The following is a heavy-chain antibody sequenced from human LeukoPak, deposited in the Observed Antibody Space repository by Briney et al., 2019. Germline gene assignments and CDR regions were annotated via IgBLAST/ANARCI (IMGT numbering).Heavy chain of an antibody. CDR3: AKDPQRNKGSLRGGYFDY. D-gene: IGHD1-26*01. Sequence: GRSLRLSCEASGFTFNSYGMHWVRQAPGKGLEWVAVIWYDGSNTYYADSVKGRFTISRDNSKNTLYLQMNSLRAEDTAVYYCAKDPQRNKGSLRGGYFDYWGQGTLVTVSS. V-gene: IGHV3-33*06. CDR2: IWYDGSNT. J-gene: IGHJ4*02. CDR1: GFTFNSYG.